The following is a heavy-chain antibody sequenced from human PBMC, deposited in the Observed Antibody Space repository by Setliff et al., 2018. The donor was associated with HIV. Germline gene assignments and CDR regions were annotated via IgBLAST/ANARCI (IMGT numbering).Heavy chain of an antibody. J-gene: IGHJ4*02. CDR1: GFTFSSHW. CDR2: INTDGSST. CDR3: ARDLIWGASDY. Sequence: GESLKISCAASGFTFSSHWMHWVRQAPGKGLVWVSRINTDGSSTSYADSVKGRFTISRDNAKNTLYLQMNSLRAEDTAIYYCARDLIWGASDYWGEGTLVTVS. V-gene: IGHV3-74*01. D-gene: IGHD7-27*01.